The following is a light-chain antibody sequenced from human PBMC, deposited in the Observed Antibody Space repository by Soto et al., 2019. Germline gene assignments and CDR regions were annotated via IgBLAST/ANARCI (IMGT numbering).Light chain of an antibody. V-gene: IGLV2-14*01. Sequence: QSALTQPASVSGSPGQSITISCTGSSSDVGAYNYVSWYQQHPGKAPRLMIYEVTKRPSGVSNRFSGSKSGNTASLTISGLRAEDEADYFCSAYTSGSTLVVFGGGTKLTVL. J-gene: IGLJ2*01. CDR2: EVT. CDR1: SSDVGAYNY. CDR3: SAYTSGSTLVV.